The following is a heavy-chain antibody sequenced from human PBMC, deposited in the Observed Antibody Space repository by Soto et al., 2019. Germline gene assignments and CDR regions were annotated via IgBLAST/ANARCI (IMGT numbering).Heavy chain of an antibody. CDR2: IKGDGSST. Sequence: EVQLVESGGDLVQPGGSLRLSCAASGFTFSSYWMHWVRQAPGKELVWVSRIKGDGSSTNSADSLQGRFTISRDNAKSTLYMQINSLRAEATAVYYCARGKTNVYALDVWGQGTVVTVSS. CDR1: GFTFSSYW. J-gene: IGHJ6*02. V-gene: IGHV3-74*01. CDR3: ARGKTNVYALDV.